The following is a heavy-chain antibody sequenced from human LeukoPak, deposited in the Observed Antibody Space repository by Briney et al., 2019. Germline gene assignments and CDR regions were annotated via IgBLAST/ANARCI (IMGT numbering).Heavy chain of an antibody. V-gene: IGHV4-59*08. CDR1: GGSISSYY. CDR2: IYYSGST. D-gene: IGHD5-18*01. Sequence: SETLSLTCSVSGGSISSYYWSWIRQPPGKGLEWIGYIYYSGSTNYNPSLKSRVTISVDTSKNQFSLKLSSVTAADTAVYYCARGGDSYGLRTYYYYGMDVWGQGTTVTVSS. J-gene: IGHJ6*02. CDR3: ARGGDSYGLRTYYYYGMDV.